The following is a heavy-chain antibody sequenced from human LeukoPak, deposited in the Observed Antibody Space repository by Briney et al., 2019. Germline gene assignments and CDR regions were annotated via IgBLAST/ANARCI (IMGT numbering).Heavy chain of an antibody. CDR2: IIPIFGTA. CDR3: ARGHSSWLRFGTLYWYFDL. Sequence: SVKVSCKASGGTFSSYAISWVRQAPGQGLEWMGRIIPIFGTANYAQKFQGRVTITTDESTSTAYMELSSLRSEDTAVYYRARGHSSWLRFGTLYWYFDLWGRGTLVTVSS. V-gene: IGHV1-69*05. J-gene: IGHJ2*01. CDR1: GGTFSSYA. D-gene: IGHD5-12*01.